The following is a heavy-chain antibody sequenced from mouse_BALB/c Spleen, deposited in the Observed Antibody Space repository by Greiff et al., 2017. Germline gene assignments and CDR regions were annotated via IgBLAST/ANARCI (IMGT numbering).Heavy chain of an antibody. CDR3: ARQLGLRTWFAY. Sequence: EVKVVESGGGLVQPGGSRKLSCAASGFTFSSFGMHWVRQAPEKGLEWVAYISSGSSTIYYADTVKGRFTISRDNPKNTLFLQMTSLRSEDTAMYYCARQLGLRTWFAYWGQGTLVTVSA. CDR1: GFTFSSFG. V-gene: IGHV5-17*02. D-gene: IGHD3-1*01. CDR2: ISSGSSTI. J-gene: IGHJ3*01.